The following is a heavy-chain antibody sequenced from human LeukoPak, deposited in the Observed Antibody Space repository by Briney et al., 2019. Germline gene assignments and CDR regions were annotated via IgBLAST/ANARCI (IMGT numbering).Heavy chain of an antibody. CDR2: ITSSGGIT. Sequence: GGSLRLSCAASGFNFNSHEMHWVRQAPGKGLEWVSYITSSGGITYYADSVKGRFTVSRDNAKNSLFLQMNSLRAEDTAIYYCAGERNCGGDCYQGSWFDPWGQGTLVTVSS. CDR1: GFNFNSHE. V-gene: IGHV3-48*03. J-gene: IGHJ5*02. CDR3: AGERNCGGDCYQGSWFDP. D-gene: IGHD2-21*02.